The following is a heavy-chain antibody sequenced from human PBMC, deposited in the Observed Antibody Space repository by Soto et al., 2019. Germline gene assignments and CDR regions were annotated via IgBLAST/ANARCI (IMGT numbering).Heavy chain of an antibody. J-gene: IGHJ5*02. CDR3: ARVDTAMPCVVWFDP. Sequence: PSETLSLTCAVYGGSFSGYYWSWIRQPPGKGLEWIGEINHSGSTNYNPSLKSRVTISVDTSKNQFSLKLSSVTAADTAVYYCARVDTAMPCVVWFDPWGQGTLVTVSS. D-gene: IGHD5-18*01. CDR1: GGSFSGYY. V-gene: IGHV4-34*01. CDR2: INHSGST.